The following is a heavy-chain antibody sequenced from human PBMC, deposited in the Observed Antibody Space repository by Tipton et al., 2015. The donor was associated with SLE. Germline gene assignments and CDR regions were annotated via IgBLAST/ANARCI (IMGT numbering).Heavy chain of an antibody. V-gene: IGHV3-21*01. Sequence: SLRLSCAASGFTFSSYSMNWVRQAPGKGLEWVSSISSSSSYIYYADSVKGRFTISRDNAKNSQYLQMNSLRAEDTAVYYCARVRSHYDILTGSGGYYYYGMDVWGQGTTVTVSS. CDR3: ARVRSHYDILTGSGGYYYYGMDV. D-gene: IGHD3-9*01. CDR2: ISSSSSYI. CDR1: GFTFSSYS. J-gene: IGHJ6*02.